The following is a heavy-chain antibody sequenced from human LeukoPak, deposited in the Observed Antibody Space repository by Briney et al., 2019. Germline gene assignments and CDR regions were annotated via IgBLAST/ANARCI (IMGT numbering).Heavy chain of an antibody. V-gene: IGHV1-69*05. CDR3: ARESWLQLKGYFDY. J-gene: IGHJ4*02. D-gene: IGHD5-24*01. Sequence: GASVKVSCKASGYTFTSYYMHWVRQAPGQGLEWMGRIIPIFGTANYAQKFQGRVTITTDESTSTAYMELSSLRSEDTAVYYCARESWLQLKGYFDYWGQGTLVTVSS. CDR2: IIPIFGTA. CDR1: GYTFTSYY.